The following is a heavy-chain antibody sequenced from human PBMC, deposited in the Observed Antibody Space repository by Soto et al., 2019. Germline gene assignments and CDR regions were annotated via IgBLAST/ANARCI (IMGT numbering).Heavy chain of an antibody. J-gene: IGHJ5*02. CDR2: IYPGDSGT. Sequence: GESLKISCKGSGYTFTSHWIGWVRQMPEKGLEWMGIIYPGDSGTRYSPPFQGQVTISADESIITAYLQWSSLEASDTAMYYCVRVGLVGLNRLTHAWFAPWGQGTLVTVSS. V-gene: IGHV5-51*01. CDR1: GYTFTSHW. CDR3: VRVGLVGLNRLTHAWFAP. D-gene: IGHD1-26*01.